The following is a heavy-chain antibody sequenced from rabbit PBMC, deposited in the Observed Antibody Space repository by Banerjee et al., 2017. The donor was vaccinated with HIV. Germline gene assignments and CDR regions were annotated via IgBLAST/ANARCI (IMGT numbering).Heavy chain of an antibody. Sequence: QSLEESGGDLVKPGASLTLTCIASGVSFSANSYIYWVRQAPGKGLEWVACAVAGSSGSTYSATWAKGRFTISKTSSTTVTLQVTSLTAADTATYFCARDLTGVIGWNFGWWGPGTLVTVS. CDR3: ARDLTGVIGWNFGW. CDR1: GVSFSANSY. CDR2: AVAGSSGST. D-gene: IGHD4-1*01. J-gene: IGHJ6*01. V-gene: IGHV1S40*01.